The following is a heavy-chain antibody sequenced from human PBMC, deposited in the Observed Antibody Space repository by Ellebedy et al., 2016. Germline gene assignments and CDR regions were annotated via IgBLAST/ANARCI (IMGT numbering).Heavy chain of an antibody. V-gene: IGHV4-61*10. CDR3: ARDVSLYSSSPSFDS. D-gene: IGHD6-6*01. J-gene: IGHJ4*02. Sequence: SETLSLXCTVSGGSISSGAYYWTWIRQPAGKGLEWIGYVFYGGSTKYNPSLRSRVTISLDTSKNQFSLKVTSVAAADTAVYYCARDVSLYSSSPSFDSWGQGTLVTVSS. CDR1: GGSISSGAYY. CDR2: VFYGGST.